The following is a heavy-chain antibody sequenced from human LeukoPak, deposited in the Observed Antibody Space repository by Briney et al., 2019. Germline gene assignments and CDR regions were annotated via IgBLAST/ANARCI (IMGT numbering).Heavy chain of an antibody. J-gene: IGHJ1*01. V-gene: IGHV4-61*01. CDR2: IYYSGST. CDR1: GGSISSRPYY. CDR3: ARDQDSSGYS. D-gene: IGHD3-22*01. Sequence: PSETLSLTCTVSGGSISSRPYYWSWIRQPPGKGLEWIGCIYYSGSTNYNPSLKGRVTISVDTSKNQFSLKLSSVTAADTAVYYCARDQDSSGYSWGQGTLVTVSS.